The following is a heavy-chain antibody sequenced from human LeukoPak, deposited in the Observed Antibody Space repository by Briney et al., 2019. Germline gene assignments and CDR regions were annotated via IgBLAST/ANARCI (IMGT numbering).Heavy chain of an antibody. V-gene: IGHV6-1*01. Sequence: SQTLSLTCAISGDSVSSNSAAWNWIRQSPSRGLEWLGRTYYRSKWYNDYAVSVKSRITINPDTSKNQFSPQLNSVTPEDTAVYYCVSQSGYSSSSLDYWGQGTLVTVSS. CDR2: TYYRSKWYN. D-gene: IGHD6-6*01. J-gene: IGHJ4*02. CDR3: VSQSGYSSSSLDY. CDR1: GDSVSSNSAA.